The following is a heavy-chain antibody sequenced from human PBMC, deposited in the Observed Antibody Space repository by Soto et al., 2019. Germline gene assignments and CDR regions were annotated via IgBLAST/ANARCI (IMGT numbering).Heavy chain of an antibody. V-gene: IGHV4-31*01. CDR1: GGSISSGGYY. Sequence: QVQLQESGPGLVKPSQTLSLTCTVSGGSISSGGYYWSWIRQHPGKGLEWIGYIYYSGSTYYNPSLTILVTISVGTSKNQFSLKLSSVTAADTAVYYCARDSDDILTYEASFDYWGQGTLVTVSS. J-gene: IGHJ4*02. CDR3: ARDSDDILTYEASFDY. D-gene: IGHD3-9*01. CDR2: IYYSGST.